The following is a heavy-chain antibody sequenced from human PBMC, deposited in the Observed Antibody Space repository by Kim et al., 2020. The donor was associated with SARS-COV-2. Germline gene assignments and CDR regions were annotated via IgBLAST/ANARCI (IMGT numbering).Heavy chain of an antibody. Sequence: ASVKVSCKASGYTFTSYYMHWVRQAPGQGLEWMGIINPSGGSTSYAQKFQGRVTMTRDTSTSTVYMELSSLRSEDTAVYYCARDPGRGYDFCSGTTRYYYMDVWGKGTTVTVSS. CDR1: GYTFTSYY. CDR2: INPSGGST. V-gene: IGHV1-46*01. D-gene: IGHD3-3*01. CDR3: ARDPGRGYDFCSGTTRYYYMDV. J-gene: IGHJ6*03.